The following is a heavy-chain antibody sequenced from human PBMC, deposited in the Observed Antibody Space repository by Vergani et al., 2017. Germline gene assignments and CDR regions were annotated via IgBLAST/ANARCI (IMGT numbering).Heavy chain of an antibody. Sequence: QVQLVESGGGVVQPGRSLRLSCTPSSFKLGDYGMHWVRQAPGRGLEWVSMTWYEGNNNYYADSVKGRFTISKDISKNTLYLQMNSLRGDDTAVYYCARSIGYCAGATCRAYYFDHWGQGTRVTVSS. CDR3: ARSIGYCAGATCRAYYFDH. D-gene: IGHD2-21*01. CDR1: SFKLGDYG. V-gene: IGHV3-33*01. J-gene: IGHJ5*02. CDR2: TWYEGNNN.